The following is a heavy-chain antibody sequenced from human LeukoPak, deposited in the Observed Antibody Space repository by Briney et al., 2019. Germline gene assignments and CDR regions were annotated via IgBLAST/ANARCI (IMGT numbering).Heavy chain of an antibody. J-gene: IGHJ4*02. D-gene: IGHD6-19*01. CDR2: IGIRGDT. Sequence: QSGGSLRLSCVASGFNFIDYDMPWVRQVIGKGLEWVSAIGIRGDTHYSGSVKGRFTISRENAESSLYLQMNSLRAEDTAVYYCARGGIQVSGIDEFDYWGQGTLVTVSS. CDR3: ARGGIQVSGIDEFDY. CDR1: GFNFIDYD. V-gene: IGHV3-13*01.